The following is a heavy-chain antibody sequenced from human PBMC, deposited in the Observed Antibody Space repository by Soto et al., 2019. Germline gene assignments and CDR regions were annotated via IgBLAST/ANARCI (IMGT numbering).Heavy chain of an antibody. CDR1: GGSISSSNW. V-gene: IGHV4-4*02. J-gene: IGHJ4*02. D-gene: IGHD6-13*01. CDR3: AGRGGIAAAGTAY. Sequence: SETLSLTCAVSGGSISSSNWWSWVRQPPGKGLEWIGEIYHSGNTNYNPSLKSRVTISVDKSKNQFSLKLSSVTAADTAVYYCAGRGGIAAAGTAYWGQGTLVTVSS. CDR2: IYHSGNT.